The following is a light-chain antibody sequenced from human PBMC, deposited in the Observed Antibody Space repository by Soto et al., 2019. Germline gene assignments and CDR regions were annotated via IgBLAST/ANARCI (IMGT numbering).Light chain of an antibody. CDR2: QAS. CDR3: QQYQTYPWT. CDR1: QRISTW. Sequence: DIQMTQSPSTLSAFVGDRVTITCRAGQRISTWLAWYQQKPGKAPKLLIYQASSLDSGVPSRFSGSGSGTEFTLTISSLQPDDFATYYCQQYQTYPWTFGQGTKVEIK. J-gene: IGKJ1*01. V-gene: IGKV1-5*03.